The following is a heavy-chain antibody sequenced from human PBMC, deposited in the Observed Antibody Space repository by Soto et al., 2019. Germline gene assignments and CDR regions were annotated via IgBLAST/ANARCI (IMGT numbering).Heavy chain of an antibody. Sequence: ASVKVSCKAPGDTFTSYYLNWVRQAPGQGLEWMGVINPHGGSTKYAQKFQGRITMTRDTSRSTVYMELSGLRSDDTAIYYCARSSGGNFGIIIEGSNWFDHWGQGTLVTVSS. CDR2: INPHGGST. D-gene: IGHD3-3*01. V-gene: IGHV1-46*01. CDR1: GDTFTSYY. CDR3: ARSSGGNFGIIIEGSNWFDH. J-gene: IGHJ5*02.